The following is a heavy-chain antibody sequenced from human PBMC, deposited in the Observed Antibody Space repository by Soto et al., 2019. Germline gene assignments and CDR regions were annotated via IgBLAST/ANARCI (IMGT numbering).Heavy chain of an antibody. J-gene: IGHJ5*02. V-gene: IGHV3-33*01. CDR1: GFTFWNYG. CDR3: ARAVSTTAVNWFDP. Sequence: QVQLVESGGGVVQPGRSLRLSCAASGFTFWNYGMHWVRQAPGKGPEWVATIWNNGNRKYYADSVTGRFTISRDNSRNTLYLEMNSLRGEDTAVYYCARAVSTTAVNWFDPWGQGTQFTVSS. D-gene: IGHD2-2*01. CDR2: IWNNGNRK.